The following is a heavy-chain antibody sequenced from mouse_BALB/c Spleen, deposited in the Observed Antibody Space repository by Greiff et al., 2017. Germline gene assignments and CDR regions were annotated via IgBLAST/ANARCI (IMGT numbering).Heavy chain of an antibody. CDR3: ARTTMQYYYAMDY. J-gene: IGHJ4*01. Sequence: EVQLQQSGAELVKPGASVKLSCTASGFNIKDTYMHWVKQRPEQGLEWIGRIDPANGNTKYDPKFQGKATITADTSSNTAYLQLSSLTSEDTAVYYCARTTMQYYYAMDYWGQGTSVTVSS. V-gene: IGHV14-3*02. D-gene: IGHD2-1*01. CDR1: GFNIKDTY. CDR2: IDPANGNT.